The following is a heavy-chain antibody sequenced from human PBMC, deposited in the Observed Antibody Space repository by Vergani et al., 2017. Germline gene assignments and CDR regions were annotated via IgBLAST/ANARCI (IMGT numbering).Heavy chain of an antibody. Sequence: QITLKESGPTLVKPTQPLTLTCTFSGFSLSTSGVGVGWIRQPPGKALEWLALIYWNDDKRYSPSLKSRLTITKDTSKNQVVLTMTNMDPVDTATYYCALPFDLYSSSWYFDYWGQGTLVTVSS. V-gene: IGHV2-5*01. CDR2: IYWNDDK. CDR3: ALPFDLYSSSWYFDY. J-gene: IGHJ4*02. CDR1: GFSLSTSGVG. D-gene: IGHD6-13*01.